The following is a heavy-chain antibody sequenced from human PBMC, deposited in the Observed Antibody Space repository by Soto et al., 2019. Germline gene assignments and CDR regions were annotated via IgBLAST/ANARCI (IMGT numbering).Heavy chain of an antibody. V-gene: IGHV3-23*01. Sequence: GGSLRLSCAASGFTFSSYAMSWVRQAPGKGLEWVSAISGSGGSTYYADSVKGRFTISRDNSKNTLYLQMNSLRAEDTAVYYCAKGSTFGGVTPRYDYWGQGTLVTVSS. J-gene: IGHJ4*02. CDR1: GFTFSSYA. CDR3: AKGSTFGGVTPRYDY. D-gene: IGHD3-16*01. CDR2: ISGSGGST.